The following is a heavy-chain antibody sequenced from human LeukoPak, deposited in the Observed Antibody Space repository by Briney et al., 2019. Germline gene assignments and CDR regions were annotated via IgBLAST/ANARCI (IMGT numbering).Heavy chain of an antibody. Sequence: SQTLSLTCTVSGGSISSGSYYWSWIRQPAGKGLEWIGRIYTSGSTNYNPSLKSRVTISVDTSKNQFSLKLSSVTAADTAVYYCARAVGGGDAFDIWGQGTMVTVPS. D-gene: IGHD3-16*01. CDR3: ARAVGGGDAFDI. CDR1: GGSISSGSYY. J-gene: IGHJ3*02. V-gene: IGHV4-61*02. CDR2: IYTSGST.